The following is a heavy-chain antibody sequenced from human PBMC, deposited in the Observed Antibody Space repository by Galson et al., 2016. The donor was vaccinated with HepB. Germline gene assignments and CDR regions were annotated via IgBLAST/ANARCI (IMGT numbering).Heavy chain of an antibody. J-gene: IGHJ4*02. Sequence: FLRLSCAASGFTVSNNYMIWFRQAPGKVLEWVSLIYSTGATSYADSVKGRFTISRDSSKNTLYLQMNSLRAEDTAIYYCARDSGTPPPRRGPSSGYWGQGTLVTVSS. D-gene: IGHD1-26*01. V-gene: IGHV3-53*01. CDR2: IYSTGAT. CDR1: GFTVSNNY. CDR3: ARDSGTPPPRRGPSSGY.